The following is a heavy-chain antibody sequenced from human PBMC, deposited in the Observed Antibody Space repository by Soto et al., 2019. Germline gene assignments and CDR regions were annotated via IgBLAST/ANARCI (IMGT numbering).Heavy chain of an antibody. Sequence: ASVKVSCKASGYTFTSYAMHWVRQAPGQRLEWMGWINAGNGNTKYSQKFQGRVTITRGTSASTAYMELSSLRSEDTAVYYCATKEDGSGWYYDWFDPWGQGTLVTVSS. CDR2: INAGNGNT. CDR1: GYTFTSYA. V-gene: IGHV1-3*01. J-gene: IGHJ5*02. CDR3: ATKEDGSGWYYDWFDP. D-gene: IGHD6-19*01.